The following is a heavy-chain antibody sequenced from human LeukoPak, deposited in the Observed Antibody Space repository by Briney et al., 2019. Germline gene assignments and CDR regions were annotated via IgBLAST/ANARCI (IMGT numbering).Heavy chain of an antibody. V-gene: IGHV3-7*01. CDR1: GFTLSSYW. Sequence: PGGSLRLSCAASGFTLSSYWMSWVRQAPGKGLEWVANIKQDGSEIYYVDSVKGRFTISRDNAKNSLYLQMNSLRAEDAAVYYCARGYRIVDLFCASLWGQGTMVTVSS. J-gene: IGHJ3*01. D-gene: IGHD1-26*01. CDR2: IKQDGSEI. CDR3: ARGYRIVDLFCASL.